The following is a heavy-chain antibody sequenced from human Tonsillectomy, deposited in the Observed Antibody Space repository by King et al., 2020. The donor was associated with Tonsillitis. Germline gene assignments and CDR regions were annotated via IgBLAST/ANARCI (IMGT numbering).Heavy chain of an antibody. D-gene: IGHD3-10*01. CDR1: GFTFSSYA. V-gene: IGHV3-30-3*01. J-gene: IGHJ6*02. CDR2: ISYDGSNK. Sequence: VQLVESGGGVVQPGRSLRLSCAASGFTFSSYAMHWVRQAPGKGLEWVAVISYDGSNKYYADSVKGRFTISRDNSKNTLYLQMNSLRAEDTAVYYCARAHYYGSGSYYTLYGMDVCGQGATGTVSS. CDR3: ARAHYYGSGSYYTLYGMDV.